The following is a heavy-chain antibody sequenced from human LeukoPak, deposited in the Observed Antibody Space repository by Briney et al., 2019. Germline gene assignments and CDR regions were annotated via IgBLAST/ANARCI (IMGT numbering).Heavy chain of an antibody. CDR1: GFTFSSYE. CDR2: ISSSGSTI. J-gene: IGHJ4*02. Sequence: GGSLRLSCAASGFTFSSYEMNWVRQAPGKGLEWVSYISSSGSTIYYADSVKGRFTISRDNAKNSLYLQMNSLRAEDTAVYYCARDFYRFLRGVFDYWGQGTLVTVSS. V-gene: IGHV3-48*03. CDR3: ARDFYRFLRGVFDY. D-gene: IGHD2/OR15-2a*01.